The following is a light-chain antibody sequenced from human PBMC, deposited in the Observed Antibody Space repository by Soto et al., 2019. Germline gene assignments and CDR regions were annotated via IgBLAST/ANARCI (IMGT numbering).Light chain of an antibody. CDR1: SSDVGGYNY. CDR3: SSYTSSSTHYV. CDR2: DVS. V-gene: IGLV2-14*01. J-gene: IGLJ1*01. Sequence: QSVLTQPASVSGSPGQSITISCTGTSSDVGGYNYVSWYQQHPGKAPKLMIYDVSNRPSGVSTRLSGSKSGNTASLTISGLQAEDEADYYCSSYTSSSTHYVFGTGTKVTVL.